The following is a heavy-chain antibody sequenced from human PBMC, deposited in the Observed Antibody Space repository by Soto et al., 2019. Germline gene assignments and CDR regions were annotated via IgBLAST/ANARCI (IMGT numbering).Heavy chain of an antibody. CDR1: GGSISSGGYY. V-gene: IGHV4-31*03. CDR3: ARKYYYDSSGYYPPDAFNI. J-gene: IGHJ3*02. Sequence: SETLSLTCTVSGGSISSGGYYWSWIRQHPGKGLEWIGFIFYSGSTSYNPSLKSRVTISVDTSKNQFSLRLSSGTAADTAVYYCARKYYYDSSGYYPPDAFNIWGQGTMVTVS. CDR2: IFYSGST. D-gene: IGHD3-22*01.